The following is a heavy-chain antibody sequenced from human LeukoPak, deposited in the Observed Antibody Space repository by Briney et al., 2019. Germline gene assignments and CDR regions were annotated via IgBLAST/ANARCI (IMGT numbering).Heavy chain of an antibody. CDR2: IYYSGST. CDR1: GGSISSGGDY. CDR3: ARVCPHSSWHESAFDI. D-gene: IGHD6-13*01. J-gene: IGHJ3*02. Sequence: QTLSLTFTVSGGSISSGGDYWSWIRQHPGKGLEWIGYIYYSGSTYYNPSLKSRVTISVDTSKNQFSLKLSSVTAADTAVYYCARVCPHSSWHESAFDIWGQGTMVTVSS. V-gene: IGHV4-31*03.